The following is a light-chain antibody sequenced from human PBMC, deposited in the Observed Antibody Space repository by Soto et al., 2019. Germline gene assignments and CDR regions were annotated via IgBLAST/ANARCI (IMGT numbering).Light chain of an antibody. CDR1: QSVNRN. CDR3: QQYNNWPRAT. V-gene: IGKV3-15*01. J-gene: IGKJ4*01. CDR2: RAS. Sequence: EIVMTQAPATLFLSPGERATLSCRASQSVNRNLAWYQQKLGQPPRLFIFRASSRATGVPARFSGSGSETEFNLTISSLQSEDFAVYYCQQYNNWPRATFGGGTQVETK.